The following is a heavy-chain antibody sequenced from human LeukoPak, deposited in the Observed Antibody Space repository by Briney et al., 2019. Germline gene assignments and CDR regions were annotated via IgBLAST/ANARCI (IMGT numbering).Heavy chain of an antibody. D-gene: IGHD6-19*01. J-gene: IGHJ6*02. CDR3: ARLAGTLPYYYYGMDV. Sequence: SETLSLTCTVSGGSISSSYYWSWIRQPPGKGLEWIGYIYYSGSTNYNPSLKSRVTISVDTSKNQFSLKLSSVTAADTAVYYCARLAGTLPYYYYGMDVWGQGTTVTVSS. V-gene: IGHV4-59*08. CDR1: GGSISSSYY. CDR2: IYYSGST.